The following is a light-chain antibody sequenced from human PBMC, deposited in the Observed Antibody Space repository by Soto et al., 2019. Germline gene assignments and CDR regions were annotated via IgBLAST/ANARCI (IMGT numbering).Light chain of an antibody. J-gene: IGLJ2*01. Sequence: QSALTQPPSASGSPGQSVTISCTGMSSDVGGYNYVSWYQQHPGKAPKLMIYEVTKRPSGVPDRFSGSKSGNTASLTVSGLQVEDEADYYCRSYAGSNSVLFGGGTKLTVL. CDR3: RSYAGSNSVL. CDR1: SSDVGGYNY. CDR2: EVT. V-gene: IGLV2-8*01.